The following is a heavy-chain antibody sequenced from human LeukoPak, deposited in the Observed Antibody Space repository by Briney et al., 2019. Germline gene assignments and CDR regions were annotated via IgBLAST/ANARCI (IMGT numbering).Heavy chain of an antibody. V-gene: IGHV3-30*04. Sequence: GGSLRLSCTASGFTFSSYVMHWVRQSPGKGLEWVAVISYAGTNKYYADSVKGRFTISRDNPKNTLYLQMNSLKAEDTAVYYCARGFSFPLDYWGQGTLVTVSS. J-gene: IGHJ4*02. CDR2: ISYAGTNK. CDR3: ARGFSFPLDY. CDR1: GFTFSSYV. D-gene: IGHD3-3*02.